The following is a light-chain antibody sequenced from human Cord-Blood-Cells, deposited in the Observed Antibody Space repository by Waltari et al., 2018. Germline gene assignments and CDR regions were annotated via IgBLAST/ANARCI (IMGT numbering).Light chain of an antibody. CDR2: RNN. J-gene: IGLJ1*01. V-gene: IGLV1-47*01. Sequence: QSVLTQPPSASGTPGQRVTISCSGSSSNTGSNYVYCYQQLPGTAPKLLIYRNNQRPSGVPDRFSGSKSGTSASLAISGLRSEDEADYYCAAWDDSLSGYVFGTGTKVTVL. CDR3: AAWDDSLSGYV. CDR1: SSNTGSNY.